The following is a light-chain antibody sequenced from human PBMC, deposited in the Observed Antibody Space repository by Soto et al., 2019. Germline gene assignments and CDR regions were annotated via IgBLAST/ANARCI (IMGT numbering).Light chain of an antibody. V-gene: IGLV2-14*01. CDR2: EVI. Sequence: LTQSASVSGSPGQSITIPCTGTSSDVGGYDYVSWYQQHPGKVHKLIIYEVIKRPSGVSHRFSGSKSGNTASLTISGLQTEDEADYYCSSYTTSSALVFGGGTKVTVL. J-gene: IGLJ2*01. CDR3: SSYTTSSALV. CDR1: SSDVGGYDY.